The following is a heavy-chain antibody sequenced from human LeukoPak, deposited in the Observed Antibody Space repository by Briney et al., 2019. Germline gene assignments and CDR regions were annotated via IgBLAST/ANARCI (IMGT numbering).Heavy chain of an antibody. CDR3: ARSGQIDL. V-gene: IGHV6-1*01. J-gene: IGHJ5*02. Sequence: SQTLSLTCAISGDSVSSNSATWNWIRQSPSRGLEWLGRTYYRSKWYNEYAPSVKGRIAFNPDTSKNQFSLKLSSVTAADTAVYYCARSGQIDLWGQGTLVTVSS. CDR1: GDSVSSNSAT. CDR2: TYYRSKWYN.